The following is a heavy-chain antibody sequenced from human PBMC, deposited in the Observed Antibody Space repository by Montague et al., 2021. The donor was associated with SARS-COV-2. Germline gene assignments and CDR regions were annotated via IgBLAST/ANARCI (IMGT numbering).Heavy chain of an antibody. J-gene: IGHJ6*02. CDR1: GGSFSGYY. D-gene: IGHD4-11*01. Sequence: SETLSLTCAVYGGSFSGYYWSWIRQPPGKGLEWIGEINHSGSTNXNPSLKSRVTISVDTSKNQFSLKLSSVTAADTALYYCAEGVPVTTFYYYYGMDVWGRGTTVTVSS. CDR2: INHSGST. V-gene: IGHV4-34*01. CDR3: AEGVPVTTFYYYYGMDV.